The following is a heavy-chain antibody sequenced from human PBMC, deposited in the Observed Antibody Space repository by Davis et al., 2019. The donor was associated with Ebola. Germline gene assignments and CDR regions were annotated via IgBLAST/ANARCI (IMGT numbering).Heavy chain of an antibody. CDR3: ARMYSGRPEGGDY. J-gene: IGHJ4*02. D-gene: IGHD1-26*01. CDR2: ISGVGSRT. V-gene: IGHV3-74*01. CDR1: AATSSSHW. Sequence: HTAGSLSLSCAVSAATSSSHWMHWARPATGNSLVWVARISGVGSRTGYADSVKGRFTISRDNAKNSLYLQMNSLRAEDTAVYYCARMYSGRPEGGDYWGQGTLVTVSS.